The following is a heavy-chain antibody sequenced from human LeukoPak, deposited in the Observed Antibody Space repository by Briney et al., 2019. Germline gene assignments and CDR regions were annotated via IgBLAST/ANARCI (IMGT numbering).Heavy chain of an antibody. CDR3: ARARDY. V-gene: IGHV3-21*01. J-gene: IGHJ4*02. Sequence: GGSLRLSCAASGFTFNSYSMNWVRQAPGKGLEWVSSIGSSSSYIYYADSVKGRFTISRDNAKNSLYLQMNSLRAEDTAVYYCARARDYWGQGTLVTVSS. CDR1: GFTFNSYS. CDR2: IGSSSSYI.